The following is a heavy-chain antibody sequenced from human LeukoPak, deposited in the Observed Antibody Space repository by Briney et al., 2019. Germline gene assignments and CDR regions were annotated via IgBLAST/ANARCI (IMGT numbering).Heavy chain of an antibody. CDR3: AELGITMIGGV. Sequence: GGSLRLSCAASGFTFSDYYMSWIRQAPGKGLEWVAYIGSSGSPIYYADSVKGRFTISRDNAKKSLYLQMNSLRAEDTAVYYCAELGITMIGGVWGKGTTVTISS. D-gene: IGHD3-10*02. J-gene: IGHJ6*04. V-gene: IGHV3-11*04. CDR1: GFTFSDYY. CDR2: IGSSGSPI.